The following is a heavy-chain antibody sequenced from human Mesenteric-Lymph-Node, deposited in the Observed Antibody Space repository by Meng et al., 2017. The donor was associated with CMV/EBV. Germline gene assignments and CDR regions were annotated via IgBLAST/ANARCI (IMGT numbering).Heavy chain of an antibody. Sequence: SVKVSCKASGSTFSSYAISWVRQAPAQGLESMGGIIPIFGTPNYAQKFQGRVTITTDESTSTAYMELSSLRSEDTAVYYCAREVWQQLVPNYFDYWGQGTLVTVSS. CDR1: GSTFSSYA. J-gene: IGHJ4*02. CDR2: IIPIFGTP. CDR3: AREVWQQLVPNYFDY. D-gene: IGHD6-13*01. V-gene: IGHV1-69*05.